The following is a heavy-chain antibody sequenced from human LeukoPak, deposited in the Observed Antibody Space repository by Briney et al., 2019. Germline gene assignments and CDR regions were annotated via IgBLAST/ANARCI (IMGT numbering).Heavy chain of an antibody. D-gene: IGHD2-15*01. CDR1: AGSISSYY. V-gene: IGHV4-59*07. Sequence: PSDTLSLTCTVSAGSISSYYWSSIRQPPGNGLEWIGYISYSGGTNYNPSLKSRVTMSVDTSKNQFSLKLTSVTAADTAFYYGARAKGYCTGDSCYGSYWYFDLWGQGTLVTVSS. CDR3: ARAKGYCTGDSCYGSYWYFDL. CDR2: ISYSGGT. J-gene: IGHJ2*01.